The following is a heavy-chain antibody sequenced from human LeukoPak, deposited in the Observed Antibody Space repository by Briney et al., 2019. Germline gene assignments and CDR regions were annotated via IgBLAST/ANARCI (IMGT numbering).Heavy chain of an antibody. J-gene: IGHJ4*02. D-gene: IGHD3-22*01. CDR3: ARGNYYDSSGYYLPTPDY. V-gene: IGHV4-61*02. CDR2: TYTSGST. Sequence: PSETLSLTCTVSGGSISSGSYYWSCIRQPAGKGLEWIGRTYTSGSTNYNPSLKSRVTISVDTSKNQYSLKLRSVTAADTAVYYCARGNYYDSSGYYLPTPDYWGEGTLVTVSS. CDR1: GGSISSGSYY.